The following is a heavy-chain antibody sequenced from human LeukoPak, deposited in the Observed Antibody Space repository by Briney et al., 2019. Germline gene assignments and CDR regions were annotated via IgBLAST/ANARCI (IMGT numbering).Heavy chain of an antibody. V-gene: IGHV1-2*02. CDR2: INSNSCCS. J-gene: IGHJ4*02. CDR1: GYTFTGYY. D-gene: IGHD6-19*01. CDR3: ASFGQSAGQWLVY. Sequence: GASVPVSCKASGYTFTGYYMHWLRPAPGQGLEGMGCINSNSCCSNYLQKFQGRVTMTRDTSISTAYMELGRLRSDDTAVYYCASFGQSAGQWLVYWGKGTLVTVSS.